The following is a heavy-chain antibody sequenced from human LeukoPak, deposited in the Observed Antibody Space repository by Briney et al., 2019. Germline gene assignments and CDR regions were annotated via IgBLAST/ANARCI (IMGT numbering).Heavy chain of an antibody. Sequence: ASVKVSCKASGYTFTSYGISWVRQAPGQGLEWMGWINAGNGNTKYSQKFQGRVTITRDTSASTAYMELSSLRSEDTAVYYCARARTRSGSYLIWGQGTLVTVSS. CDR1: GYTFTSYG. D-gene: IGHD3-10*01. V-gene: IGHV1-18*01. J-gene: IGHJ4*02. CDR2: INAGNGNT. CDR3: ARARTRSGSYLI.